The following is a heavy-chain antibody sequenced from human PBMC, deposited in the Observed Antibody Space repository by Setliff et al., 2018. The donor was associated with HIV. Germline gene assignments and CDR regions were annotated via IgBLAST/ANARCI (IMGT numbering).Heavy chain of an antibody. CDR3: ARGFKNEYEFSGYMDV. J-gene: IGHJ6*03. Sequence: SETLSLTCAVYGESFSGFYWNWIRQPPGKGLEWIGEIHPSGSTRYSPSLDRRVTISRDTSKRQVFLKVPFVDVADTAVYFCARGFKNEYEFSGYMDVWGNGTMVTVSS. V-gene: IGHV4-34*01. D-gene: IGHD2-15*01. CDR2: IHPSGST. CDR1: GESFSGFY.